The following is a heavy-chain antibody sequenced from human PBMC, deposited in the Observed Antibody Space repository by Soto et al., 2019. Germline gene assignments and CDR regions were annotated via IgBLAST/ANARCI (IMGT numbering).Heavy chain of an antibody. V-gene: IGHV3-21*01. Sequence: GGPLRLSCAASVFTFSSYSMNWVRQAPGKGLEWVSSISSSSSYIYYADSVKGRFTISRDNAKNSLYLQMNSLRAEDTAVYYCARENGLLWFGELSEGSNWFDPWGQGTLVTVS. J-gene: IGHJ5*02. CDR2: ISSSSSYI. D-gene: IGHD3-10*01. CDR1: VFTFSSYS. CDR3: ARENGLLWFGELSEGSNWFDP.